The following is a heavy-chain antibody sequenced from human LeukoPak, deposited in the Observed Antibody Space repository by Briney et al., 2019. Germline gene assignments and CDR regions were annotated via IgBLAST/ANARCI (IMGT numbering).Heavy chain of an antibody. CDR2: ISAYNGNT. Sequence: ASVKVSCKASGYTFTSYGISWVRQAPGQGLEWMGWISAYNGNTNYAQKLQGRVTMTTDTSTSTAYMELRSLRSDDTAVYYCASSIAAAGTGLIDYWGQGTLVTVSS. CDR3: ASSIAAAGTGLIDY. CDR1: GYTFTSYG. D-gene: IGHD6-13*01. J-gene: IGHJ4*02. V-gene: IGHV1-18*01.